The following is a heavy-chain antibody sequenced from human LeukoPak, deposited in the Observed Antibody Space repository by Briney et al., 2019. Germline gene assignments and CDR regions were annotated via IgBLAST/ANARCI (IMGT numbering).Heavy chain of an antibody. D-gene: IGHD6-13*01. V-gene: IGHV1-46*01. CDR2: INPSGRST. J-gene: IGHJ4*02. Sequence: GGSVTVSCKASGYTFTSYYMHWVRQAPGQGVEWMGIINPSGRSTSYAQKFQGRVTMTRHTSTSTVYMELSSLRSEDTAVYYCARDPHSSSWYDYWGQGTLVTVSS. CDR1: GYTFTSYY. CDR3: ARDPHSSSWYDY.